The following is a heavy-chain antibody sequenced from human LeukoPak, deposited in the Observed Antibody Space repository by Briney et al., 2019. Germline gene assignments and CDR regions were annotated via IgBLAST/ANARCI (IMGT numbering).Heavy chain of an antibody. J-gene: IGHJ5*02. V-gene: IGHV3-11*01. CDR3: ARDPGIRYFDWYPLNWFDP. CDR1: GSTFSDYY. CDR2: ISSSGSTI. D-gene: IGHD3-9*01. Sequence: GGSLRLSCAASGSTFSDYYMSWIRQAPGKGLEWVSYISSSGSTIYYADSVKGRFTISRDNAKNSLYLQMNSLRAEDTAVYYCARDPGIRYFDWYPLNWFDPWGQGTLVTVSS.